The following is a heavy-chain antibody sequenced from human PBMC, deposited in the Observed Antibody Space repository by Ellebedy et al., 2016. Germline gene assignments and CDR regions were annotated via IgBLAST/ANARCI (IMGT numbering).Heavy chain of an antibody. D-gene: IGHD5-18*01. CDR1: GYSFTIYW. Sequence: GGSLRLXXTASGYSFTIYWIGWVRQTPGKGLEWMGIIYPGDSDTRYTPSFQGQVTISADKSISTAYLQWSSLKASDTAMYYCARQAPEYSPYSKNYYYYGMDVWGQGTTVTVSS. V-gene: IGHV5-51*01. CDR2: IYPGDSDT. J-gene: IGHJ6*02. CDR3: ARQAPEYSPYSKNYYYYGMDV.